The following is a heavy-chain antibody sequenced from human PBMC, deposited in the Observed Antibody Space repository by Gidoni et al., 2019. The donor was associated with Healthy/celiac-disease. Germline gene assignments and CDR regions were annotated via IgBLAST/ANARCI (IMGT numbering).Heavy chain of an antibody. CDR3: ASPIGIYGSGIFDY. CDR2: INSDGSST. V-gene: IGHV3-74*01. D-gene: IGHD3-10*01. J-gene: IGHJ4*02. Sequence: GVRQAPGEGLVWVSHINSDGSSTTYADSVKGRFTISRDNAKNTLYLQMNSLRAEDTAVYYCASPIGIYGSGIFDYWGQGTLVTVSS.